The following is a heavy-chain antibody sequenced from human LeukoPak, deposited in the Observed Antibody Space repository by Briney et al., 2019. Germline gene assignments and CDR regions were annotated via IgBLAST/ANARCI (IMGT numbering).Heavy chain of an antibody. CDR2: ISSSSSYI. D-gene: IGHD4-17*01. Sequence: GGSLRLSCAASGFTFSSYAMGWVRQAPGKGLEWVSSISSSSSYIYYADSVKGRFTISRDNAKNSLYLQMNSLRAEDTAVYYCARDLARYDYGDYVEFDYWGQGTLVTVSS. J-gene: IGHJ4*02. CDR1: GFTFSSYA. V-gene: IGHV3-21*01. CDR3: ARDLARYDYGDYVEFDY.